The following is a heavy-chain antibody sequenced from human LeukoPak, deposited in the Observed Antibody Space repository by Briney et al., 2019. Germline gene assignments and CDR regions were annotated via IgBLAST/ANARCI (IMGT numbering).Heavy chain of an antibody. CDR1: GYTFTSYD. V-gene: IGHV1-8*01. D-gene: IGHD6-13*01. CDR3: ARGQAAGYYYYYMDV. J-gene: IGHJ6*03. Sequence: ASVKVSFKASGYTFTSYDINWVRQATGQGLEWMGWMNPNSGNTGYAQKFQGRVTMTRNTSISTAYMELSSLRSEDTAVYYCARGQAAGYYYYYMDVWGKGTTVTVSS. CDR2: MNPNSGNT.